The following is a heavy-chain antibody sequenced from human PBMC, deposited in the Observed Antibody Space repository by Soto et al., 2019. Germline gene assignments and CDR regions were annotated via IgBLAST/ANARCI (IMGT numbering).Heavy chain of an antibody. CDR2: IIPMYGIA. Sequence: QVPLVQSGGEVKKPGSSVRVSCRTSGGTFKNYGFSWVRQAPGQGLEWMGGIIPMYGIANYGQIFQGRLTITADESTNTAYMDLSSLKSEDTAVYYCAGEVGGTGFHLWGQGTQVTVSS. J-gene: IGHJ5*02. V-gene: IGHV1-69*12. CDR3: AGEVGGTGFHL. CDR1: GGTFKNYG. D-gene: IGHD1-26*01.